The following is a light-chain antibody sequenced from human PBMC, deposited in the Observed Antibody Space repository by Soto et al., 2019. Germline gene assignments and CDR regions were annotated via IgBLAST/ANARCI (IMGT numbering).Light chain of an antibody. CDR3: QPRSNWPT. Sequence: EIVLTQSPATLSLSPGERATLSCRASQSVSSYLAWYQQKPGQAPRLLIYDASNRATGIPARFSGSGSGTDFTLTISCLEPEDFAVYYCQPRSNWPTFGQGTKLEI. CDR2: DAS. J-gene: IGKJ2*01. V-gene: IGKV3-11*01. CDR1: QSVSSY.